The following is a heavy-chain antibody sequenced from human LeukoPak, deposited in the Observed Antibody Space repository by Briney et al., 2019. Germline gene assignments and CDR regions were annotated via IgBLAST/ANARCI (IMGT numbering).Heavy chain of an antibody. CDR2: INTGGGST. D-gene: IGHD5-12*01. CDR1: GFTFSSYA. V-gene: IGHV3-23*01. J-gene: IGHJ4*02. Sequence: GGSLRLSCAASGFTFSSYAMSWVRQAPGKGLEWVSGINTGGGSTAYADSVKGRFTIFRDNAKKSLYLQMKSLRAEDTAVYYCARDEDMVATIPSFFDYWGQGTLVTVSS. CDR3: ARDEDMVATIPSFFDY.